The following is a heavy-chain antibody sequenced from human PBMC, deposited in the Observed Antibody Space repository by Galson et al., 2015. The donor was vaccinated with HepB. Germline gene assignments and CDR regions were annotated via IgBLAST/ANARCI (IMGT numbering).Heavy chain of an antibody. Sequence: SLRLSCAASGFTFSSYAMHWVRQAPGKGLEWVAVMSYDGSNKYYADSVKGRFTISRDNSKNTLYLQMNSLRAEDTAVYYCARGCDILTGYHDYWGQGTLVTVSS. CDR3: ARGCDILTGYHDY. D-gene: IGHD3-9*01. CDR1: GFTFSSYA. V-gene: IGHV3-30-3*01. CDR2: MSYDGSNK. J-gene: IGHJ4*02.